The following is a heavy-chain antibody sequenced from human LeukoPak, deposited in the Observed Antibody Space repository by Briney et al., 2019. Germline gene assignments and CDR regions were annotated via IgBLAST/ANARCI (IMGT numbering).Heavy chain of an antibody. V-gene: IGHV3-74*01. CDR2: IDTDGTST. CDR1: GFTFSTYW. Sequence: GGSLRLSCAASGFTFSTYWMHWVRQAPGKGLVWVSRIDTDGTSTTYADSVKGRFTISRDNAKNTLYLQMNSLRAEDTAVYYCATEVTGSYYFDYWGQGILATVST. CDR3: ATEVTGSYYFDY. J-gene: IGHJ4*02. D-gene: IGHD3-9*01.